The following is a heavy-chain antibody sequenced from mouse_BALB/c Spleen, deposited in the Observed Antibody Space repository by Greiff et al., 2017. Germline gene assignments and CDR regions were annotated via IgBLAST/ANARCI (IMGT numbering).Heavy chain of an antibody. CDR1: GYSITSDYA. CDR2: ISYSGST. Sequence: EVQLVESGPGLVKPSQSLSLTCTVTGYSITSDYAWNWIRQFPGNKLEWMGYISYSGSTSYNPSLKSRISITRDTSKNQFFLQLNSVTTEDTATYYCARGDFPAWFAYWGQGTLVTVSA. J-gene: IGHJ3*01. CDR3: ARGDFPAWFAY. D-gene: IGHD3-3*01. V-gene: IGHV3-2*02.